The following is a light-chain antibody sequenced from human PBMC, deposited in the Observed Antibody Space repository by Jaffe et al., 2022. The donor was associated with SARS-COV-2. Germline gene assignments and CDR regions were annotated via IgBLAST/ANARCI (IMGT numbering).Light chain of an antibody. CDR3: QQSYGIPRT. CDR2: GAS. J-gene: IGKJ1*01. CDR1: QSISKY. V-gene: IGKV1-39*01. Sequence: DIQMTQSPSSLSASVGDRVTIACRASQSISKYLNWYQQEPGKAPRLLIYGASSLQSEVPSRFSGSGSETEFTLTISNLQPEDFATYYCQQSYGIPRTFGQGTKVDIK.